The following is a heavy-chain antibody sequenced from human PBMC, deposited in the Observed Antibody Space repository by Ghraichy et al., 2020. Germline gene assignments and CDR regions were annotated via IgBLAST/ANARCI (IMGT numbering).Heavy chain of an antibody. CDR1: GGSISSSSYY. V-gene: IGHV4-39*01. D-gene: IGHD3-3*01. J-gene: IGHJ3*01. CDR2: IYYSGST. CDR3: ARQLRITVFGVVIKEAFDL. Sequence: SETLSLTCTVSGGSISSSSYYWGWIRQPPGKGLEWIGSIYYSGSTYYNPSLKTRVTISVDTSKNQFSLKLSSLTAADTAVYYCARQLRITVFGVVIKEAFDLWGQGTMVTVSS.